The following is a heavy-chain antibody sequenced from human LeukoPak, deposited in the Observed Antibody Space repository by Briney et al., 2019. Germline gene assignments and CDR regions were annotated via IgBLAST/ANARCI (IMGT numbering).Heavy chain of an antibody. D-gene: IGHD3-10*01. J-gene: IGHJ5*02. CDR2: IYYSGST. Sequence: PSETLSLTCTVSDGSISSSSYYWGWIRQPPGKGLEWIGSIYYSGSTYYNPSLKSRVTISVDTSKNQFSLKLSSVTAADTAVYYRARPSITMVRGFDPWGQGTLVTVSS. V-gene: IGHV4-39*01. CDR1: DGSISSSSYY. CDR3: ARPSITMVRGFDP.